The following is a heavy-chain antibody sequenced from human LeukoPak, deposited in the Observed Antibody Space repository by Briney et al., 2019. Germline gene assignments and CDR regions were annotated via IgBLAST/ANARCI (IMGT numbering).Heavy chain of an antibody. Sequence: PGGSLRLSCTASGFTFGDYAMSWFRQAPGKGLEWVSYISSSSSTIYYADSVKGRFTISRDNAKNSLYLQMNSLRDEDTAVYYCARDGGPGYYDSFDYWGQGTLVTVSS. CDR3: ARDGGPGYYDSFDY. CDR2: ISSSSSTI. J-gene: IGHJ4*02. V-gene: IGHV3-48*02. CDR1: GFTFGDYA. D-gene: IGHD3-22*01.